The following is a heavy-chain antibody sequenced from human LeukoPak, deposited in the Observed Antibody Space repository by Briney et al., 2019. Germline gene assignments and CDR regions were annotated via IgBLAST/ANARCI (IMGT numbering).Heavy chain of an antibody. CDR1: GGTFSSYA. J-gene: IGHJ4*02. Sequence: SVEVSCKAPGGTFSSYAISWVRQAPGQGLEWMGGIIPIFGTANYAQKFQGRVTITTDESTSTAYMELSSLRSEDTAVYYCASRTYYYESSGYYWGQGTLVTVSS. CDR3: ASRTYYYESSGYY. D-gene: IGHD3-22*01. V-gene: IGHV1-69*05. CDR2: IIPIFGTA.